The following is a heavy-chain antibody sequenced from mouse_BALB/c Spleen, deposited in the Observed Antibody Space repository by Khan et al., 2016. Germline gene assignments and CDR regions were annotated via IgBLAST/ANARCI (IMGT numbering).Heavy chain of an antibody. CDR1: GYSFTSYT. CDR2: INPSSSYT. D-gene: IGHD1-1*01. J-gene: IGHJ2*01. V-gene: IGHV1-4*01. CDR3: PRYSTTVVAPLDY. Sequence: QVQLQQSGAELARPGASVKMSCKASGYSFTSYTMHWVKQRPGQGLEWLGFINPSSSYTNYNQNFKDKATLTADKSSSTAYMQLSSLTSEDSSVYFCPRYSTTVVAPLDYWGQGTTLTVSS.